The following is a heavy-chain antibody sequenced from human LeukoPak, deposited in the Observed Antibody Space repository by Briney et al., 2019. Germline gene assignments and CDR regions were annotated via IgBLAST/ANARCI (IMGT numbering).Heavy chain of an antibody. J-gene: IGHJ4*02. CDR1: GFTFSSYW. D-gene: IGHD3-16*01. Sequence: GGSLRLSCAASGFTFSSYWMSWVRQAPGKGLEWLAFTRPDEVIKNYTDSVKGRFTISRDNSKNMVYLQMNSLRAEDTAVYYCVGDFDYWGQGTLVIVSS. CDR2: TRPDEVIK. CDR3: VGDFDY. V-gene: IGHV3-30*02.